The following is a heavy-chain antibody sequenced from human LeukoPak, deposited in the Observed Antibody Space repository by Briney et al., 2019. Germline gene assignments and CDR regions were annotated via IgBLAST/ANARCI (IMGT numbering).Heavy chain of an antibody. V-gene: IGHV3-23*01. J-gene: IGHJ4*02. Sequence: PGGSLRLSCAASGFSFSTFSMSWVRQASGKGLEWVSTISDSGGFTDYADSVKGRFTISRDNSKNTLYLQMNSLRAEDTALNYCAKKFFDSWGQGTLVTVSS. CDR1: GFSFSTFS. CDR2: ISDSGGFT. CDR3: AKKFFDS.